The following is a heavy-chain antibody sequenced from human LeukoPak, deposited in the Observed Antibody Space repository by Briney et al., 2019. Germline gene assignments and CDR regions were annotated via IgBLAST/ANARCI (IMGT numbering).Heavy chain of an antibody. CDR2: VNRDGSET. J-gene: IGHJ4*02. D-gene: IGHD4-17*01. V-gene: IGHV3-7*01. Sequence: PPGGPLRLSCAASGFALSSHWMTWVRQVPGRGPEWVANVNRDGSETYYLDSVKGRFTISKDNAKNSLYLQMNSLRVEDTAVYYCARDFAGDRDYWGQGTLVTVSS. CDR3: ARDFAGDRDY. CDR1: GFALSSHW.